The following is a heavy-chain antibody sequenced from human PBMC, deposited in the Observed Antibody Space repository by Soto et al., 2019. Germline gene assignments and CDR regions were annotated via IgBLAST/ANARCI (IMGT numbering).Heavy chain of an antibody. CDR3: ARDRIAAAGIVYYYYGMDV. Sequence: QVQLQESGPGLVKPSETLSLTCTVSGGSISSYYWSWIRQPPGKGLEWIGYIYYSGSTNYNPSLKSRVTISVDTSKNQFSLKLSSVTAADTAVYYCARDRIAAAGIVYYYYGMDVWGQGTTVTVSS. CDR2: IYYSGST. CDR1: GGSISSYY. J-gene: IGHJ6*02. V-gene: IGHV4-59*01. D-gene: IGHD6-13*01.